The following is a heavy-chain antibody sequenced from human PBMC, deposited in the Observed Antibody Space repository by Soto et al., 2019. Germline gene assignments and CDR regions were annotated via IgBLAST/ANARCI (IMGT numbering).Heavy chain of an antibody. CDR2: IKQDGSEK. Sequence: PGGSLILSCAASGFTFSSYWMSLVRQAPGKGLEWVANIKQDGSEKYYVDSVKGRFTISRDNAKNSLYLQMNSLRAEDTAVYYCARDFRSAAIWFGELLQVVGFDYWGQGTLVTVSS. CDR1: GFTFSSYW. D-gene: IGHD3-10*01. CDR3: ARDFRSAAIWFGELLQVVGFDY. J-gene: IGHJ4*02. V-gene: IGHV3-7*03.